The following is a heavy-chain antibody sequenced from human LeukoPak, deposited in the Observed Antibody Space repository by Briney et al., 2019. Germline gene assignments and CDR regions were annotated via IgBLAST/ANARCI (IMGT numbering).Heavy chain of an antibody. CDR1: GFTVSSNY. D-gene: IGHD3-22*01. CDR3: ARDYYDSSGYDAPFDY. V-gene: IGHV3-66*01. CDR2: IYSGGST. Sequence: QPGGSLRLSCAASGFTVSSNYMSWVRQAPGKGLEWVSVIYSGGSTYYADSVKGRFTISRDNSKNTLYLQMNSLRAEDTAVYYCARDYYDSSGYDAPFDYWGQGTLVTVSS. J-gene: IGHJ4*02.